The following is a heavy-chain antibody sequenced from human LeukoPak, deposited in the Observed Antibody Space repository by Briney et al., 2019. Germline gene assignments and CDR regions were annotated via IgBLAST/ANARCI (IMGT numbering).Heavy chain of an antibody. CDR2: INQDGSGR. CDR1: GFTFSSFW. CDR3: VRGGTLR. D-gene: IGHD3-16*01. J-gene: IGHJ4*02. Sequence: GGSLRLSCAASGFTFSSFWMIWVRQAPGKGLEWVASINQDGSGRYYVDSVKGRFTISRDNAKNSVSLQMSSLRVEDTAVLYCVRGGTLRWGQGTLVTVSS. V-gene: IGHV3-7*04.